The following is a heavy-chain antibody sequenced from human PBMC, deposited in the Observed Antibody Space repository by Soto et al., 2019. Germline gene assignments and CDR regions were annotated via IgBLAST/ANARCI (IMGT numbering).Heavy chain of an antibody. J-gene: IGHJ4*02. D-gene: IGHD3-3*01. CDR3: ATADGFGVVTPFFEY. CDR2: SYYRGNT. CDR1: DSSISSSNYY. V-gene: IGHV4-39*01. Sequence: SETLSLTCTVSDSSISSSNYYWGWIRQTPGKGLEWIGSSYYRGNTHYNPSLKSRVTIYVDTSKNQFSLNLYSVTAADTALYYCATADGFGVVTPFFEYWGQGTLVTVS.